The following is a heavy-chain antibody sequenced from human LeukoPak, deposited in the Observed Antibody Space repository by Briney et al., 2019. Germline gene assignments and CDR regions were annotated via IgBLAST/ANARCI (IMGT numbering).Heavy chain of an antibody. D-gene: IGHD4-11*01. CDR1: GLILSSFG. V-gene: IGHV3-33*01. Sequence: PGGSLRLSCAASGLILSSFGVHWVRQAPGKGLEWVAVIWYDGSNIYYGDSVKGRFTISRDNSKNTVYLQLNSLRAEDTAVYYCATDAGGACGNYANVFDHWGQGTLVSVSS. CDR3: ATDAGGACGNYANVFDH. CDR2: IWYDGSNI. J-gene: IGHJ4*02.